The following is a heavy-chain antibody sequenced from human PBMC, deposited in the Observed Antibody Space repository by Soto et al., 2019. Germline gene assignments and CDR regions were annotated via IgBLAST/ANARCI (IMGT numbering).Heavy chain of an antibody. D-gene: IGHD6-19*01. J-gene: IGHJ5*02. CDR3: ARERLAVAGKGGWFDP. CDR1: GASIISSSYY. Sequence: PSETLSLTCTVSGASIISSSYYWGWIRQPPGKGLERIESINYSGSTYYNPSLKSRVTISADTSKNQFSLKLRSVTAADTAVYYCARERLAVAGKGGWFDPWGQETLVTVSS. V-gene: IGHV4-39*02. CDR2: INYSGST.